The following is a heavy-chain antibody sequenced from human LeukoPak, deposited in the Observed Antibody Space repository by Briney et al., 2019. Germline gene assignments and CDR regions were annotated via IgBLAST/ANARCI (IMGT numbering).Heavy chain of an antibody. V-gene: IGHV4-34*01. CDR1: GGSFSGYY. CDR3: AREPVTMVPGVPYYYYYYMDV. J-gene: IGHJ6*03. D-gene: IGHD3-10*01. CDR2: INHSGST. Sequence: SETLSLTCAVYGGSFSGYYWSWIRQPPGKGLEWIGEINHSGSTNYNPSLKSRVTISVDTSKNQFSLKLSSVTAADTAVYYCAREPVTMVPGVPYYYYYYMDVWGKGTTVTISS.